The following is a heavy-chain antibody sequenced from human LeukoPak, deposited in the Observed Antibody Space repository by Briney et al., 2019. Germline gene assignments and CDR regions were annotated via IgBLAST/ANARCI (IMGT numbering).Heavy chain of an antibody. D-gene: IGHD3-22*01. V-gene: IGHV1-69*04. CDR1: GGTFSSYA. Sequence: SVKVSCKASGGTFSSYAISWVRQAPGQGLEWMGRIIPILGIANYAQKFQGRVTITADKSTSTAYMELSSLRSEDTAVYYCARGGGYDSSGYPPRYYGMDVWGQGTTVTVSS. J-gene: IGHJ6*02. CDR3: ARGGGYDSSGYPPRYYGMDV. CDR2: IIPILGIA.